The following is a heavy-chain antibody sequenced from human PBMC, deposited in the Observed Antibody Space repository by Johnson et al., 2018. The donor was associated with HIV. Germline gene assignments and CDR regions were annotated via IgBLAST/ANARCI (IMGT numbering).Heavy chain of an antibody. Sequence: VQLVESGGGLVQPGGSLRLSCAASGFTFSDHYMDWVRQAPGKGLEWVGRTRNKANSYTTEYAASVKGRFTISRDNSKNTLYLQMNSLRAEDTAVYYCARVSCSSTSCLGDGAFDIWGQGTMVTVSS. J-gene: IGHJ3*02. D-gene: IGHD2-2*01. V-gene: IGHV3-72*01. CDR1: GFTFSDHY. CDR2: TRNKANSYTT. CDR3: ARVSCSSTSCLGDGAFDI.